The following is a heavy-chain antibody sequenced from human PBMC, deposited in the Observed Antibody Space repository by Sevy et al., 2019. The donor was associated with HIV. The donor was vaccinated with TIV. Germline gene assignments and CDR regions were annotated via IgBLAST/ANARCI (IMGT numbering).Heavy chain of an antibody. J-gene: IGHJ3*02. V-gene: IGHV3-48*02. CDR3: AGEGWLQFGDAFDI. CDR2: ISSSSSTI. CDR1: GFTFSSYS. D-gene: IGHD5-12*01. Sequence: GESLKISCAASGFTFSSYSMNWVRQAPGKGLEWVSYISSSSSTIYDADSVKGRFTISRDNAKNSLYLQMNSLRDEDTAVYYCAGEGWLQFGDAFDIWGQGTMVTVSS.